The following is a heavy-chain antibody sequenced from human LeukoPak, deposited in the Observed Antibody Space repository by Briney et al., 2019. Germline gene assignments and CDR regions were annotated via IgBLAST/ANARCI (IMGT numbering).Heavy chain of an antibody. CDR1: GYSISSGYY. CDR3: ARAPLYKQQLVREGVGYYYYYYYMDV. V-gene: IGHV4-38-2*02. J-gene: IGHJ6*03. CDR2: IYHSGST. D-gene: IGHD6-13*01. Sequence: SETLSLTCTVSGYSISSGYYWGRIRQPPGKGLEWIGSIYHSGSTYYNPSLKSRVTISVDTSKNQFSLKLSSVTAADTAVYYCARAPLYKQQLVREGVGYYYYYYYMDVWGKGTTVTISS.